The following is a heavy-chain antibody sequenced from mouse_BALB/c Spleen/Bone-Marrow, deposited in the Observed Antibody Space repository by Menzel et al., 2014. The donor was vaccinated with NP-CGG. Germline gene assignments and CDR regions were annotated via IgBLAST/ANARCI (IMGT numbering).Heavy chain of an antibody. CDR2: IRNKAYGYTT. CDR1: GFTFIDHY. Sequence: EVKLVESGGGLVQPGGSLRLSCTTSGFTFIDHYMSWVRQPPGKALEWLGFIRNKAYGYTTEYSASVKGRLTISRDNSQSILYLQMNTLRAEDSATYYCARFPMDYWGQGTSVTVSS. V-gene: IGHV7-3*02. J-gene: IGHJ4*01. CDR3: ARFPMDY.